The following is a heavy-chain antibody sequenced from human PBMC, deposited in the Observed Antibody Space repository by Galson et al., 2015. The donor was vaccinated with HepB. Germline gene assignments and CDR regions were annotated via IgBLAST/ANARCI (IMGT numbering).Heavy chain of an antibody. D-gene: IGHD1-1*01. J-gene: IGHJ4*02. CDR1: GDTFSSYI. V-gene: IGHV1-69*10. CDR2: IIPIFGIA. Sequence: SVKVSCKASGDTFSSYIISWVRQAPGQGLEWIGGIIPIFGIANYAQKFQGRVTIIADKSTTTVYVNLSSLRSEDTAVYFCARGRNTWNDREPFHYWGQGTLVTVSS. CDR3: ARGRNTWNDREPFHY.